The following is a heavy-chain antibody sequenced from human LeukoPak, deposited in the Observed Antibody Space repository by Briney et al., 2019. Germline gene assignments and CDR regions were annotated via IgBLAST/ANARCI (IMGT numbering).Heavy chain of an antibody. J-gene: IGHJ6*02. CDR2: IIPIFGTT. D-gene: IGHD3-10*01. CDR1: GGTFSSYA. Sequence: SVKVSCKASGGTFSSYAISWVRQAPGQGLEWMGGIIPIFGTTNYAQKLEGRVTITADESTSTAYLELSSLRSEDTAVFYCARGMVRAMGWGNYYYGMDVWGQGTTVTVSS. V-gene: IGHV1-69*13. CDR3: ARGMVRAMGWGNYYYGMDV.